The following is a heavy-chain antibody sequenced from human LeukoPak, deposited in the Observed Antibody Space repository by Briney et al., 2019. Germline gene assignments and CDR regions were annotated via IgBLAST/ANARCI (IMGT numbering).Heavy chain of an antibody. J-gene: IGHJ4*02. D-gene: IGHD2-2*01. Sequence: SETLSLTCTVSGYSISSGYYWGWIRQPPGKGLEWIGSIYHSGSTYYNPSLKSRVTISVDTSKNQFSLKLSSVTAADTAVYYCARGGGVVVPAAARGDYWGQGTLVTVSS. CDR2: IYHSGST. CDR1: GYSISSGYY. CDR3: ARGGGVVVPAAARGDY. V-gene: IGHV4-38-2*02.